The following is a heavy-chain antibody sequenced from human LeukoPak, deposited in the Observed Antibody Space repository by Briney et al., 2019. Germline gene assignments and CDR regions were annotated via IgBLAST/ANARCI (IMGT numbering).Heavy chain of an antibody. D-gene: IGHD3-3*01. CDR3: ARGAEYYAIWRGYAGYSDY. CDR1: GGSISSSNW. CDR2: IYHSGST. J-gene: IGHJ4*02. V-gene: IGHV4-4*02. Sequence: PSGALSLTCAVSGGSISSSNWWSWVRQPPGKGLEWIGEIYHSGSTNYNPSLKSRVTISVDTSKNQFSLKLSSVTAADTAVYFCARGAEYYAIWRGYAGYSDYWGQGISVTVSS.